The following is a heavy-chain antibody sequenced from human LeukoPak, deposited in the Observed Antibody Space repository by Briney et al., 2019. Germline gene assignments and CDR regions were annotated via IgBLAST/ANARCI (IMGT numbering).Heavy chain of an antibody. D-gene: IGHD2-15*01. CDR3: AREAGYCSGGSCYSEAFDI. CDR1: GFTFSSYG. Sequence: GGSLRLSCAASGFTFSSYGMHWVRQAPGKGLEWVAVIWYDGSNKYYADSVKGRFTISRDNSKNTLYLQMDGLRAEDTAVYYCAREAGYCSGGSCYSEAFDIWGQGSMVTVSS. CDR2: IWYDGSNK. J-gene: IGHJ3*02. V-gene: IGHV3-33*01.